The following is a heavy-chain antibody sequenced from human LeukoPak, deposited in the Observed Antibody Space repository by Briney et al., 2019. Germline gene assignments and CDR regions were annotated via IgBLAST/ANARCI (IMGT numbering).Heavy chain of an antibody. V-gene: IGHV1-69*04. Sequence: SVKVSCKASGYTFTGYYMHWVRQAPGQGLEWMGRIIPILGIANYAQKFQGRVTITADKSTSTAYMELSSLRSEDTAVYYCARDKGLLVVPAAIPFDPWGQGTLVTVSS. CDR1: GYTFTGYY. CDR3: ARDKGLLVVPAAIPFDP. CDR2: IIPILGIA. D-gene: IGHD2-2*01. J-gene: IGHJ5*02.